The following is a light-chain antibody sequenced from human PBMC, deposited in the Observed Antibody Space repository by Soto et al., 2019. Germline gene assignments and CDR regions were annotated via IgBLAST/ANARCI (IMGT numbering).Light chain of an antibody. J-gene: IGKJ1*01. CDR2: DAS. CDR3: QQYNGYSTWT. CDR1: QTIGSW. Sequence: DIQISQSPSTLSASVGGTVTITCRASQTIGSWLAWYQQKPGRAPKLLIFDASSLESGVPSRFSGSGSGTEFTLTISSLQPDDFATYYCQQYNGYSTWTFGQWTKVDI. V-gene: IGKV1-5*01.